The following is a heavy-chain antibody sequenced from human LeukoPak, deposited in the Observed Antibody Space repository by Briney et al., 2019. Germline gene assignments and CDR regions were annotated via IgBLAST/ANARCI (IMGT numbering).Heavy chain of an antibody. CDR2: TYYRSKWYN. CDR3: ARADTAYGYNYAWFDP. D-gene: IGHD5-24*01. J-gene: IGHJ5*02. CDR1: GDSVSSNSAA. V-gene: IGHV6-1*01. Sequence: SQTLSLTCAISGDSVSSNSAAWNWIRQSPSRGLEWLGRTYYRSKWYNDYAVSVKSRITINPDTSKNQFSLQLNSVTPEDTAVYYCARADTAYGYNYAWFDPWGQGTLVTVSS.